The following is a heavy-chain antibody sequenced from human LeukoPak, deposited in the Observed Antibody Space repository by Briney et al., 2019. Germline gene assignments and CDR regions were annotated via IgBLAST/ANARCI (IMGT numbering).Heavy chain of an antibody. CDR2: IHNDGSNK. CDR1: GLIFSSYG. D-gene: IGHD6-19*01. CDR3: AKDLGSRGVAVADHFDY. J-gene: IGHJ4*02. V-gene: IGHV3-30*02. Sequence: GGSLRPSCPASGLIFSSYGMHWVRQPPGKGLEWMAFIHNDGSNKFYADSVKGRFTISRDNSKNTLYLQMNSLRAEDTAVYYCAKDLGSRGVAVADHFDYWGQGTLVTVSS.